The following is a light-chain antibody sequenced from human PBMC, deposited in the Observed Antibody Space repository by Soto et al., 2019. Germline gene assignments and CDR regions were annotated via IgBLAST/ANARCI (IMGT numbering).Light chain of an antibody. J-gene: IGLJ2*01. Sequence: QSVLTQPASVSGSPGQSITISCTGTSCDVGGAYNYVSWYQQHPGKAPKLMIYEVIHRPSGVSNRFSGSKSGNTASLNISGLQAEDEADYYCSSWTSSSTLLFGGGTKVTVL. CDR3: SSWTSSSTLL. V-gene: IGLV2-14*01. CDR2: EVI. CDR1: SCDVGGAYNY.